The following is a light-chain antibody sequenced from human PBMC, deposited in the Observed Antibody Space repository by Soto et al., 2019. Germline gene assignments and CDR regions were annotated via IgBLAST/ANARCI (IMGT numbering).Light chain of an antibody. CDR1: TGPVTSGFY. V-gene: IGLV7-43*01. J-gene: IGLJ1*01. CDR3: LLYYGGSYV. CDR2: STT. Sequence: QSVVTHEPSLTVSPGGTVTLTCASSTGPVTSGFYPDWYEQKPGQAPRTLIYSTTNTLSWTPARFSGARLGGKAALTPSGVEHEDEADYYCLLYYGGSYVSGGGAKVTVL.